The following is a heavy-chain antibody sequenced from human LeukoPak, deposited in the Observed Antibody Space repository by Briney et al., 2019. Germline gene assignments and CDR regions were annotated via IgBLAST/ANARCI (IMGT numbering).Heavy chain of an antibody. CDR3: ASQGGSYSGLFNY. V-gene: IGHV3-23*01. CDR2: ISAIGGSS. CDR1: GFIFSSYA. Sequence: GGSLRLSCAASGFIFSSYAMSWVRQAPGKGLEWVSAISAIGGSSHYADSVRGRFTISRDNSKNTLYLEMNSLRAEDSAVYYCASQGGSYSGLFNYWGQGTLVSVSS. D-gene: IGHD1-26*01. J-gene: IGHJ4*02.